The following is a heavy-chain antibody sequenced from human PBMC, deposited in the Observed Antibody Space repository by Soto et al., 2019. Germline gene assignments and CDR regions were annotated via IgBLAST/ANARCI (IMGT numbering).Heavy chain of an antibody. Sequence: ASVKVSCKASGYTFTGYYMHWVRQAPGQGLEWMGWINPNSGGTNYAQKFQGRVTMTRDTSISTAYMELSRLRSDDTAVYYCVRDLDGSGSYYTDYWGLGTLVTVSS. V-gene: IGHV1-2*02. CDR3: VRDLDGSGSYYTDY. CDR2: INPNSGGT. J-gene: IGHJ4*02. D-gene: IGHD3-10*01. CDR1: GYTFTGYY.